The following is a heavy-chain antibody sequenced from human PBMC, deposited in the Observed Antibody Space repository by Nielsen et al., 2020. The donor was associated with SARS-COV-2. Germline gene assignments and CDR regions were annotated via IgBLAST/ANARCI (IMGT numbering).Heavy chain of an antibody. CDR2: FYHTGST. D-gene: IGHD6-6*01. V-gene: IGHV4-59*08. CDR3: ARQNPLFSTSRPVDW. CDR1: TDSFSDYY. J-gene: IGHJ4*02. Sequence: SETLSLTCTVSTDSFSDYYWSWFRQPPGQRLEWIGYFYHTGSTRSNPSLKSRVSIPGDTSKNQFSLELRSVTAADTAIYYCARQNPLFSTSRPVDWWGQGTLVTVSS.